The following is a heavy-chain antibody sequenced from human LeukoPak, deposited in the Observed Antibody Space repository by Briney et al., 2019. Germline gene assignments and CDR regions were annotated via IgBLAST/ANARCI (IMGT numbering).Heavy chain of an antibody. CDR1: GFTFSSYS. V-gene: IGHV3-7*01. CDR2: INQDGSEK. CDR3: ARDRVWTVLY. Sequence: GGSLRLSCAASGFTFSSYSMSWVRQAPGKGLEWVANINQDGSEKYYVDFVKGRLTISRDNAKNSLYLQMNSLRAEDTAVYYCARDRVWTVLYWGQGTLVTVSS. D-gene: IGHD6-13*01. J-gene: IGHJ4*02.